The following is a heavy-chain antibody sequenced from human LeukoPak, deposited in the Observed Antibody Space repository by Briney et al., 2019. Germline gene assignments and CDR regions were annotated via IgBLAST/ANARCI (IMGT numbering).Heavy chain of an antibody. V-gene: IGHV4-4*07. J-gene: IGHJ4*02. CDR2: IYTSGST. D-gene: IGHD3-9*01. CDR1: GGSISSYY. CDR3: ARHQLIDWSPAVDY. Sequence: SETLSLTCTVSGGSISSYYWSWIRQPAGKGLEWIGRIYTSGSTNYNPSLKSRVTMSVDTSKNQFSLKLNSVTATDTAVYYCARHQLIDWSPAVDYWGQGTLVTVSS.